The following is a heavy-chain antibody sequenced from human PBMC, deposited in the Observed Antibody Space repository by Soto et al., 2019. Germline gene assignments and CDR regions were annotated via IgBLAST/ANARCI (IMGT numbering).Heavy chain of an antibody. CDR1: GYSFTSYW. J-gene: IGHJ6*04. CDR3: ARHLGSRWYGDYYYYRMDV. D-gene: IGHD6-13*01. Sequence: GESLKISCKGSGYSFTSYWISWVRQMPGKGLEWMGRIDPSDSYTNYSPSFQGHVTISADKSISTAYLQWSSLKASDTAMYYCARHLGSRWYGDYYYYRMDVWGKGTKATVS. CDR2: IDPSDSYT. V-gene: IGHV5-10-1*01.